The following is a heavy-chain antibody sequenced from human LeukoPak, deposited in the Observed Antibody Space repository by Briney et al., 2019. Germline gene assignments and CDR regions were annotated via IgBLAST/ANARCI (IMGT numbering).Heavy chain of an antibody. D-gene: IGHD2-2*01. CDR2: ISAYDGNT. CDR3: ARVWYQLLAVAGSSLWDI. J-gene: IGHJ3*02. Sequence: ASVKVSCKASGYTFTSYGISWVRQAPGQGLECMGWISAYDGNTNYAQKLQGRVTMTTDTSTSTAYMELRSLRSDDTAVYYCARVWYQLLAVAGSSLWDIWGQGTMVTVSS. CDR1: GYTFTSYG. V-gene: IGHV1-18*01.